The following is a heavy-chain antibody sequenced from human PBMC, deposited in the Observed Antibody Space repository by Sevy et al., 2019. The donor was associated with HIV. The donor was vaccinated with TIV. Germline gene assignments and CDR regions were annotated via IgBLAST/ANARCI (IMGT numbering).Heavy chain of an antibody. CDR3: AREGGGRDIVLVPSALDY. D-gene: IGHD2-2*01. Sequence: GGSLRLSCAASGFSFSSYGIHWVRQAPGKGLEWVAVIWYDGSNKNYADSVKGRFTISRDNSKHTPYLRMNSLRAEDTSMYYCAREGGGRDIVLVPSALDYWGQGTLVTVSS. CDR2: IWYDGSNK. J-gene: IGHJ4*02. V-gene: IGHV3-33*01. CDR1: GFSFSSYG.